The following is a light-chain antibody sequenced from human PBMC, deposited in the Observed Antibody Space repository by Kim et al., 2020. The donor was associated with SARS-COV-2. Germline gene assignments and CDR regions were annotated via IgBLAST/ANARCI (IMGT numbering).Light chain of an antibody. CDR2: QDS. V-gene: IGLV3-1*01. Sequence: SVYPGQTASITCSGDKLGDKYACWYKQKPGQSPVLVIYQDSKRPSGIPERFSGSNSGNTATLTISGTQAMDEADYYCQAWDSSTVVFGGGTQLTVL. J-gene: IGLJ2*01. CDR1: KLGDKY. CDR3: QAWDSSTVV.